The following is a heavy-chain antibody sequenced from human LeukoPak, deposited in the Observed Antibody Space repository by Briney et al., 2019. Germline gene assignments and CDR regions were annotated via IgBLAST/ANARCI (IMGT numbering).Heavy chain of an antibody. D-gene: IGHD3-10*01. CDR2: IRVTDGSA. CDR1: GFPFSTYD. V-gene: IGHV3-23*01. CDR3: AKGSCSSHICYYFYYMDV. Sequence: GGSLRLXCAASGFPFSTYDMTWVRRAPGKGLEWVSAIRVTDGSAYYADSVKGRFTISRDNSKNTLYLQMNSLRAEDTAKYYCAKGSCSSHICYYFYYMDVWGKGATVTVSS. J-gene: IGHJ6*03.